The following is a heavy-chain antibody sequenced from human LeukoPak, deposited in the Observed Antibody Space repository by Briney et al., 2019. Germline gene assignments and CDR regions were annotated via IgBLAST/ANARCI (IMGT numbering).Heavy chain of an antibody. D-gene: IGHD3-10*01. CDR1: GGTFTSYD. CDR2: MNPNSGST. CDR3: ARGFRGSGIPGIGY. Sequence: AASVKVSCKASGGTFTSYDINWVRQAPGQGLEWMGWMNPNSGSTGYAQKFQGRVTITRNTSISTAYMELSSLRSEDTAVYYCARGFRGSGIPGIGYWGQGTLVTVSS. J-gene: IGHJ4*02. V-gene: IGHV1-8*03.